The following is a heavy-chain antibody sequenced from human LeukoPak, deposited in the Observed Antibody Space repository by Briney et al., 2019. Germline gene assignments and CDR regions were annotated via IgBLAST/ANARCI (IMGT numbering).Heavy chain of an antibody. Sequence: GGSLRLSCAASGFTFSSYAMSWVRQAPGKGLEWVSAISGSGGSTYYADSVKGRFTISRDKSKNTLYLQMNSLRAEDTAVYYCARDRGYSYDSYYFDYWGQGTLVTVSS. CDR1: GFTFSSYA. D-gene: IGHD5-18*01. J-gene: IGHJ4*02. CDR3: ARDRGYSYDSYYFDY. V-gene: IGHV3-23*01. CDR2: ISGSGGST.